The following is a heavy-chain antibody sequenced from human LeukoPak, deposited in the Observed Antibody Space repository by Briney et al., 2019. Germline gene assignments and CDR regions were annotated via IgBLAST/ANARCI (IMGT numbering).Heavy chain of an antibody. D-gene: IGHD3-3*01. CDR3: ARASSWSGLDY. V-gene: IGHV3-30*02. CDR1: AFTFSRYG. Sequence: PGGSLRLSCAASAFTFSRYGMHWVRQAPGKGLEWVAFIRYDGSNKQYADSVKGRFTISRDNSKNTLYLQMNSLRVEDTAVYYCARASSWSGLDYWGQGTLVTVSS. J-gene: IGHJ4*02. CDR2: IRYDGSNK.